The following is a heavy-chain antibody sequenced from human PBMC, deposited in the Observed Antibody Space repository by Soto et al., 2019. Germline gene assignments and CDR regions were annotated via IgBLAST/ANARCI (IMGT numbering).Heavy chain of an antibody. V-gene: IGHV4-34*01. CDR3: ARPYDSSGYYNHPFDY. CDR1: GGSFSGYY. Sequence: PSETLSLTCAVYGGSFSGYYWSWIRQPPGKGLEWIGEINHSGSTNYNPSLKSRVTISVDTSKNQFSLKLSSVTAADTAVYYCARPYDSSGYYNHPFDYWGQGTLVTVSS. J-gene: IGHJ4*02. D-gene: IGHD3-22*01. CDR2: INHSGST.